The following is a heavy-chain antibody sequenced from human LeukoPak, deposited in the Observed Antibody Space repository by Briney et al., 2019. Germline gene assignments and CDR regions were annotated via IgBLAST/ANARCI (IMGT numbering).Heavy chain of an antibody. J-gene: IGHJ5*02. Sequence: SVKVSCKASGGTFSSYAISWVRQAPGQGLEWMGGIIPIFGTANYAQKFQGRVTITADESTSTAYMELSSLRSEDTAVYYCARSPYGEYNWFDPWGQGTLVTVSS. CDR3: ARSPYGEYNWFDP. CDR1: GGTFSSYA. CDR2: IIPIFGTA. D-gene: IGHD3-10*01. V-gene: IGHV1-69*13.